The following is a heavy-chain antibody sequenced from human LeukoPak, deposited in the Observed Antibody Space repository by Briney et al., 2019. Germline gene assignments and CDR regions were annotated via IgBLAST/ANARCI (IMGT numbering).Heavy chain of an antibody. V-gene: IGHV3-21*01. CDR3: ARDRGYCLDP. Sequence: PGGSLRLSCAAAGFTFSNYAMSWVRQAPGKGLEWVSSISSSSSYVYYADSVKGRFTISRDNAKNSLYLQMNSLRAEDTAVYYCARDRGYCLDPWGQGTLVTVSS. J-gene: IGHJ5*02. D-gene: IGHD2-15*01. CDR1: GFTFSNYA. CDR2: ISSSSSYV.